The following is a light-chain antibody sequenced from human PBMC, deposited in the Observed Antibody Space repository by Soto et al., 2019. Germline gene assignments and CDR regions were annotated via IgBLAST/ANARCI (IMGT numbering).Light chain of an antibody. CDR2: LGS. Sequence: DIVMTQSPLSLPVTPGEPASISCRSSQSLLHSNGYNYLDWYLQKPGQSPQLLIYLGSNRASWVPDRFSGSGPGTDFTLKISRVEAEDVGVYYCLQALQTPPWTFGQGTKVEIK. V-gene: IGKV2-28*01. CDR1: QSLLHSNGYNY. CDR3: LQALQTPPWT. J-gene: IGKJ1*01.